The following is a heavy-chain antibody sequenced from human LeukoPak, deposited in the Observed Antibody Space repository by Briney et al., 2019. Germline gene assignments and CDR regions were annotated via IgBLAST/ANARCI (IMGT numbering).Heavy chain of an antibody. J-gene: IGHJ4*01. V-gene: IGHV3-74*01. Sequence: GGSLRLSCAASGFAISGFWMHWVRQVPGEGLVWVARMNSAGTTINYADSVKGRFTISRDNVRNTLHLQMNNLSLEDTAVYFCIREVQVRASASLGLWGRGTLVTVS. CDR3: IREVQVRASASLGL. CDR1: GFAISGFW. CDR2: MNSAGTTI. D-gene: IGHD1-1*01.